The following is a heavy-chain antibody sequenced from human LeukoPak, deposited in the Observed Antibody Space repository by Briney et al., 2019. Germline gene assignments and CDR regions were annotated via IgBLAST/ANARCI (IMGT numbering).Heavy chain of an antibody. Sequence: SETLSLTCTVPGGSISSYYWSWIRQPPGKGLEWIGYIYTSGSTNYNPSLKSRVTISVDTSKNQFSLKLSSVTAADTAVYYCARHGLVITTFDYWGQGTLVTVSS. CDR1: GGSISSYY. D-gene: IGHD3-22*01. CDR2: IYTSGST. CDR3: ARHGLVITTFDY. J-gene: IGHJ4*02. V-gene: IGHV4-4*09.